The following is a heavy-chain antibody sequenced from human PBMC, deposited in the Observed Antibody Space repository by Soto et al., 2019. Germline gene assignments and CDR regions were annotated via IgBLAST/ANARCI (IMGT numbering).Heavy chain of an antibody. CDR2: ISYSGSP. V-gene: IGHV4-30-4*01. CDR1: GGSISSGNYY. J-gene: IGHJ4*02. D-gene: IGHD2-15*01. CDR3: ATMGTPATGLYFFDY. Sequence: PSETLSLTCTVSGGSISSGNYYWSWIRQPPGKGLEWIGFISYSGSPYYSTSLKSRVTISVDTSKSQFSLNLSFVTAADTAVYYCATMGTPATGLYFFDYWGQGCLVTVSS.